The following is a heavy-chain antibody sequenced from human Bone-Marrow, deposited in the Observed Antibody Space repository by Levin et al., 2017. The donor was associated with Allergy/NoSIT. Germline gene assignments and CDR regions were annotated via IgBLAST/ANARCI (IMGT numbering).Heavy chain of an antibody. Sequence: SETLSLTCTVSGGSVSSGTLYWSWIRQPPGKGLEWIGYVSYSGSTNDNPSLMSRVTVSADTSKNQFSLKLSSVTAADTAVYYCARVIAATGNDMYYFDYWGQGILVTVSS. V-gene: IGHV4-61*01. D-gene: IGHD6-13*01. J-gene: IGHJ4*02. CDR3: ARVIAATGNDMYYFDY. CDR2: VSYSGST. CDR1: GGSVSSGTLY.